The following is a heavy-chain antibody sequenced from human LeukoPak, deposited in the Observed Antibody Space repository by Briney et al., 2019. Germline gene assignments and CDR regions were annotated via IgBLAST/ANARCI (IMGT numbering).Heavy chain of an antibody. V-gene: IGHV1-2*02. J-gene: IGHJ5*02. CDR2: INPNSGGT. CDR3: ARDWSEGDWFDP. CDR1: GGTFSSYA. D-gene: IGHD3-3*01. Sequence: ASVKVSCKASGGTFSSYAITWVRQAPGQGLEWMGWINPNSGGTNYAQKFQGRVTMTRDTSISTAYMELSRLRSDDTAVYYCARDWSEGDWFDPWGQGTLVTVSS.